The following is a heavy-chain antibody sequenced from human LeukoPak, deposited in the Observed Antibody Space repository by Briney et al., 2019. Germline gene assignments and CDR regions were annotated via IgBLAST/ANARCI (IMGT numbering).Heavy chain of an antibody. Sequence: GSLRLFCAASGFTFSTYCMHWVRQAPGKGPMWVSRICPDGTVTNYADSVKARFIISRDNARNTVYLQMNSLRVEDTAVYYCVRDFRSADYWGQGTLVTVSS. CDR3: VRDFRSADY. CDR1: GFTFSTYC. V-gene: IGHV3-74*01. J-gene: IGHJ4*02. CDR2: ICPDGTVT.